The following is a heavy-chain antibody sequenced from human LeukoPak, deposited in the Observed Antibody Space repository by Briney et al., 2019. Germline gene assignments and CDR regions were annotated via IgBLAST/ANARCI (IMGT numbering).Heavy chain of an antibody. CDR3: AREGYYGSGTYYYGMDV. V-gene: IGHV4-59*01. Sequence: PSETLSLTCTVSGGSISSYYWSWIRQPPGKGLEWIAYIYYSGSTNYNPSLKSRVTISVDTSKNQFSLKLSSVTAADTAVYYCAREGYYGSGTYYYGMDVWGQGTTVTVSS. CDR1: GGSISSYY. CDR2: IYYSGST. D-gene: IGHD3-10*01. J-gene: IGHJ6*02.